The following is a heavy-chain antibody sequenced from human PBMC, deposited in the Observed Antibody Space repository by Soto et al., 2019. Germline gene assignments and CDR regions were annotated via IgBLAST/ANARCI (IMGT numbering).Heavy chain of an antibody. D-gene: IGHD3-3*01. V-gene: IGHV3-30*18. CDR1: GFTFSSYG. CDR2: ISYDGSNK. Sequence: GGSLRLSCAASGFTFSSYGMHWVRQAPGKGLEWVAVISYDGSNKYYADSVQGRFTISRDNSKNTLYLQMNSLRAEDTAVYYCAKDNDYDFWSGYLYGMDVWGQGTTVTVSS. CDR3: AKDNDYDFWSGYLYGMDV. J-gene: IGHJ6*02.